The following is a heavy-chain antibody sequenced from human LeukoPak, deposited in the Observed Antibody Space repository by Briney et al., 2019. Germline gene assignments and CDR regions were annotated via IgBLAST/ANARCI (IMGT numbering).Heavy chain of an antibody. CDR1: GFTFSSYA. V-gene: IGHV3-9*01. CDR2: ISWNSGNV. J-gene: IGHJ4*02. Sequence: GGSLRLSCAASGFTFSSYAMSWVRQAPGKGLEWVSGISWNSGNVGYADSVRGRFTISRDNAKNSLYLQMNGLRTEDTALYYCAKGVVGATAQIDFWGQGTLVTVSS. CDR3: AKGVVGATAQIDF. D-gene: IGHD1-26*01.